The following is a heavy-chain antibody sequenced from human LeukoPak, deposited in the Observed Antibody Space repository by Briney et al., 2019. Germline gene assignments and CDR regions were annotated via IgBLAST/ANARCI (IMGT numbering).Heavy chain of an antibody. D-gene: IGHD5-12*01. CDR2: IYYSGST. J-gene: IGHJ4*02. V-gene: IGHV4-30-4*01. CDR1: GGSISSGDYY. Sequence: SGTLSLTCTVSGGSISSGDYYWDWIRQPPGKGLEWIGYIYYSGSTYYSPSLKSRVTISVDTSKNQFSLKLSSVTAADTAVYYCARDNGGYDGIDYWGQGTLVTVSS. CDR3: ARDNGGYDGIDY.